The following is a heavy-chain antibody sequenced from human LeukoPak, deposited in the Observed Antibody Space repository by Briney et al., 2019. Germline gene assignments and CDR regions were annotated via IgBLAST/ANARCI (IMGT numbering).Heavy chain of an antibody. J-gene: IGHJ4*02. D-gene: IGHD6-13*01. V-gene: IGHV4-34*01. CDR2: INHSGST. Sequence: SETLSLTCAVYGGSFSGYYWSWIRQPPGKGLEGIGEINHSGSTNYNPSLKSRVTISVDTSKNQFSLKLSSVTAADPAVYYCARNGRIAAARFYYWGQGTLVTVSS. CDR3: ARNGRIAAARFYY. CDR1: GGSFSGYY.